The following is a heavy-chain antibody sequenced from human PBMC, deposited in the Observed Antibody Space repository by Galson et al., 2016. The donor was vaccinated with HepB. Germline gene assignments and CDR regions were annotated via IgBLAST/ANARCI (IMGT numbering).Heavy chain of an antibody. J-gene: IGHJ3*02. CDR2: INHDGSEK. Sequence: SLRLSCAASGFTFSSYWTSWVRQAPGKGLEWVANINHDGSEKYYVDSVTGRFTISRDNAKNSLFLQMNSLRAEDTAVYYCTRDLPAYYYDGSTYWLVTGDAFDIWGQGTMVTVSS. V-gene: IGHV3-7*01. CDR3: TRDLPAYYYDGSTYWLVTGDAFDI. D-gene: IGHD3-22*01. CDR1: GFTFSSYW.